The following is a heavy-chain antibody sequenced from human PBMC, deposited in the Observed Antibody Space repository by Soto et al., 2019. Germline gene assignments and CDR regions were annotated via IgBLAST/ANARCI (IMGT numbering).Heavy chain of an antibody. Sequence: SETLSLTCTVSGGSISSSSYYWGWIRQPPGKGLEWIGKINHSGSTNYNPSLKSRVTISVDTSKNQFSLKLSSVTAADTAVYYCARDEIKMKIDYWGQGTLVTVSS. V-gene: IGHV4-39*07. CDR1: GGSISSSSYY. J-gene: IGHJ4*02. CDR3: ARDEIKMKIDY. CDR2: INHSGST.